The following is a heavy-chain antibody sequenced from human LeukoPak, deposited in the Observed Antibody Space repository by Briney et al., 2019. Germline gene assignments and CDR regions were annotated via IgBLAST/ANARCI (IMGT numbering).Heavy chain of an antibody. CDR1: GGSIRSSSYY. CDR3: ARLADGSGTHNYYLDV. V-gene: IGHV4-39*07. Sequence: SETLSLTCTVSGGSIRSSSYYWGWIRQPPGKGLEWIGEINHSGSTNYNPSLKSRVTIEVDTSKNQFSLKVSSVTAADTAVYYCARLADGSGTHNYYLDVWGKGTTVTISS. D-gene: IGHD3-10*01. J-gene: IGHJ6*03. CDR2: INHSGST.